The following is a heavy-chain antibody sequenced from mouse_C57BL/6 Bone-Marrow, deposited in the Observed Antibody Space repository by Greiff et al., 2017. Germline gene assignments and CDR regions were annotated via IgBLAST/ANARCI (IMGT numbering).Heavy chain of an antibody. Sequence: EVKLQESGPGMVKPSQSLSLTCTVTGYSITSGYDWHWIRHFPGNKLEWMGYISYSGSTNYNPSLKSRISITHDTSKNHFFLKLNSVTTEDTATYYCARGGSLLRGVYAMDYWGQGTSVTVSS. J-gene: IGHJ4*01. CDR1: GYSITSGYD. D-gene: IGHD1-1*02. CDR2: ISYSGST. V-gene: IGHV3-1*01. CDR3: ARGGSLLRGVYAMDY.